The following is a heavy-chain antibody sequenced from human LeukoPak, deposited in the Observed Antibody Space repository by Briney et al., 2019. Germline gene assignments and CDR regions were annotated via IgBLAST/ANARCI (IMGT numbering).Heavy chain of an antibody. CDR1: GFTFSNYW. D-gene: IGHD1-26*01. CDR3: ARGRSGNYYDY. CDR2: ISSDGRST. V-gene: IGHV3-74*01. J-gene: IGHJ4*02. Sequence: GGSLRLSCAASGFTFSNYWMYWVSQGPGKGLVWVSRISSDGRSTNYADSVKGRFTISRDNAKNTLFLQVNSLRADDTAVYYCARGRSGNYYDYWGQGTLVTVSS.